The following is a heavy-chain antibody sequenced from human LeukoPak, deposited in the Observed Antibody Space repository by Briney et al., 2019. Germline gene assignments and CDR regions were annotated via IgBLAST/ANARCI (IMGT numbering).Heavy chain of an antibody. J-gene: IGHJ4*02. CDR3: ARDLNWEFDY. CDR2: INPSGGST. Sequence: ASVKVSCKTSGYTFTSYYMHWVRQAPGQGLEWMGIINPSGGSTSYTQKFQGRVTMTRDTSTSTVYMELSSLRSEDTAVYYCARDLNWEFDYWGQGTLVTVSS. CDR1: GYTFTSYY. D-gene: IGHD7-27*01. V-gene: IGHV1-46*01.